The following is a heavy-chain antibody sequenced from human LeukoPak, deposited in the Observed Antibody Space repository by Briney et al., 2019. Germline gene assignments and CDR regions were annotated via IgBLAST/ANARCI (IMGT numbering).Heavy chain of an antibody. CDR3: AREGPLYSFDY. V-gene: IGHV3-13*01. Sequence: PGGSLRLSCAASGFTFSSYDMHWVRQATGKDLEWVSAIGTAGDTYYPGSVKGRFTISRENAKNSLYLQMNSLRAGDTAVYYCAREGPLYSFDYWGQGTLVTVSS. CDR1: GFTFSSYD. D-gene: IGHD2-2*02. J-gene: IGHJ4*02. CDR2: IGTAGDT.